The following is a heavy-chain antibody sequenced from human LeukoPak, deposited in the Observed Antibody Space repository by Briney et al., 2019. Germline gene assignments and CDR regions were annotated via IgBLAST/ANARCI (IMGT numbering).Heavy chain of an antibody. CDR2: INHSGST. CDR1: GGSFSGYY. Sequence: KPSETLSLTCAVYGGSFSGYYWSWIRQPPGKGLEWIGEINHSGSTNYNPSLKSRVTISVDTSKNQFSLKLSSVTAADTAVYYCARWGVNSATKYFQHWGQGTLVTVSS. V-gene: IGHV4-34*01. CDR3: ARWGVNSATKYFQH. D-gene: IGHD5-12*01. J-gene: IGHJ1*01.